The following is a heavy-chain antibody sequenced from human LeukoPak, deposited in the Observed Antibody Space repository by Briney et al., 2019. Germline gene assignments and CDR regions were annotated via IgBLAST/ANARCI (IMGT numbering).Heavy chain of an antibody. CDR2: INWNGGST. V-gene: IGHV3-20*04. Sequence: GGSLRLSCAASGFTFDDYGMSWVRQAPGKGLEWVSGINWNGGSTGYADSVKGRFTISRDNAENSLYLQMNSLRAEDTALYYCARKIAAAGEDYFDYWGQGTLVTVSS. CDR3: ARKIAAAGEDYFDY. D-gene: IGHD6-13*01. CDR1: GFTFDDYG. J-gene: IGHJ4*02.